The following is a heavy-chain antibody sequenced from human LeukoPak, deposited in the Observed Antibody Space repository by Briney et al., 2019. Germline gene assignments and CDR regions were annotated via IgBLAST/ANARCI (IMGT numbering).Heavy chain of an antibody. CDR3: ARGRAYYDILTGHLGY. V-gene: IGHV3-48*04. J-gene: IGHJ4*02. D-gene: IGHD3-9*01. Sequence: PGGSLGLSCAASGFTFSSYSMNWVRQAPGRGLEWVSYISSSSSTIYYADSVKGRFTISRDNAKNSLYLQMNSLRAEDTAVYYCARGRAYYDILTGHLGYWGQGTLVTVSS. CDR1: GFTFSSYS. CDR2: ISSSSSTI.